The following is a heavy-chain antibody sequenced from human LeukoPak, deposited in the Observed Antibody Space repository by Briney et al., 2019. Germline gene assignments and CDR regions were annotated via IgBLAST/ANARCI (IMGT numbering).Heavy chain of an antibody. D-gene: IGHD3-22*01. CDR1: GGSISSYY. J-gene: IGHJ4*02. Sequence: PSETLSLTCTVSGGSISSYYWSWIRQPPGKGLEWIGYIYYSGSTNYNPSLKSRVTISVDTSKNQFSLKLSSVTAADTAVYYCAREAYYYDSSGYYGRYFDYWGQGTLVTVSS. CDR3: AREAYYYDSSGYYGRYFDY. V-gene: IGHV4-59*01. CDR2: IYYSGST.